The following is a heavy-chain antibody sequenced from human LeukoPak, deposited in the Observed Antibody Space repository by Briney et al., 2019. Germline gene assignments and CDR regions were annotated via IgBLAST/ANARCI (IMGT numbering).Heavy chain of an antibody. Sequence: GGSLRLSCAASGFTFSSYAFHWVRQAPGKGLEWVALISDHESGSNEYYAASVKGRFTISRDNSRKTLSLQMNTLRIEDTAVYYCARSRGYCGGEAQCDFTYWGQGTLVTASS. D-gene: IGHD2-21*01. J-gene: IGHJ4*02. CDR1: GFTFSSYA. CDR3: ARSRGYCGGEAQCDFTY. V-gene: IGHV3-30-3*01. CDR2: ISDHESGSNE.